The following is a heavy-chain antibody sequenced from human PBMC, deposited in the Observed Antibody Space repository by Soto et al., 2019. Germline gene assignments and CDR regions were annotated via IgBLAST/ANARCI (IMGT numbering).Heavy chain of an antibody. CDR2: IIPISGTA. V-gene: IGHV1-69*01. Sequence: QVQLVQSGAEVKKPGSSVKVSCKASGGTFSSYAISWVRQAPGQGLEWMGGIIPISGTANYAQKFQGRVTNTADDSTSTAYMELSSLRSEDTAVYYCARSQGSSTSLEIYYYYYYGMDVWGQGTTVTVSS. CDR3: ARSQGSSTSLEIYYYYYYGMDV. J-gene: IGHJ6*02. D-gene: IGHD2-2*01. CDR1: GGTFSSYA.